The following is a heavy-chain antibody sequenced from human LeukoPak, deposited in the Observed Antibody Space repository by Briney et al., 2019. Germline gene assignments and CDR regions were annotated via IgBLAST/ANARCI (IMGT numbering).Heavy chain of an antibody. V-gene: IGHV4-59*01. CDR3: ARRLNYFDSSGYYFDY. J-gene: IGHJ4*02. D-gene: IGHD3-22*01. CDR2: VYYSGST. CDR1: GGSFSGYY. Sequence: PSETLSLTCAVYGGSFSGYYWSWIRQPPGKGLEWIGFVYYSGSTSYNPSLESRLTISVDTSKNQFSLKLSSVTAADTAVYYCARRLNYFDSSGYYFDYWGLGTLVTVSS.